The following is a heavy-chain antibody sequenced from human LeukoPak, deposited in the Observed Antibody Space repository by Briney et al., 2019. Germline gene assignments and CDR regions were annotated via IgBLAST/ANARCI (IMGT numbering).Heavy chain of an antibody. CDR1: GFTFSSYA. Sequence: GGSLRLSCAASGFTFSSYAMHWVLQAAGKGLEYVSAISSNGGSTYYANSVKGRFTIFRDNSKNTLYLQMGSLRDEDMAVYYCARSGYCSGGSCYVDYWGQGALVTVS. CDR2: ISSNGGST. V-gene: IGHV3-64*01. J-gene: IGHJ4*02. CDR3: ARSGYCSGGSCYVDY. D-gene: IGHD2-15*01.